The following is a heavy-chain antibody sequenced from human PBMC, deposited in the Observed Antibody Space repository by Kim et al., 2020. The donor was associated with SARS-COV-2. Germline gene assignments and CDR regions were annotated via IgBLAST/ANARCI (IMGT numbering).Heavy chain of an antibody. CDR2: IYPGDTDT. Sequence: GESMKISCKGSGYSFTSYWIGWVRQMPGKGLEWMGIIYPGDTDTRYKPSFQGQVTISADKSISTAYLQWSSLKASDTAMYYCARLGRHYDSRGYSYADYWGKRTLVTVSP. D-gene: IGHD3-22*01. CDR3: ARLGRHYDSRGYSYADY. V-gene: IGHV5-51*01. J-gene: IGHJ4*02. CDR1: GYSFTSYW.